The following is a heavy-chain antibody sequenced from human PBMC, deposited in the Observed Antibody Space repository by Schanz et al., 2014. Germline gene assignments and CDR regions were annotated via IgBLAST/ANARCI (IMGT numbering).Heavy chain of an antibody. CDR3: TRGSGSRSYGWYYDS. CDR1: GFTSSNAW. D-gene: IGHD3-10*01. V-gene: IGHV3-7*01. J-gene: IGHJ4*02. CDR2: IKQDGSEK. Sequence: EVLLVESGGGLVKPGGSVRVSCAASGFTSSNAWMSWVRQAPGKGLEWVANIKQDGSEKFYVDSVKGRFTISRDNAKNTLYLQMNSVRAEDSAVYYCTRGSGSRSYGWYYDSWGQGTLVTVSS.